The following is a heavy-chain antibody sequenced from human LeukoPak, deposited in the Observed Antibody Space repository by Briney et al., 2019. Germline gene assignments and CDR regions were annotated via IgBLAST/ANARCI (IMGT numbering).Heavy chain of an antibody. CDR2: IGTAGDT. CDR1: GFTFSSYD. J-gene: IGHJ6*02. CDR3: ARSFCTSATCSKGHFYYVMDV. Sequence: GGSLRLSCAASGFTFSSYDMHGVRQATGKGLEWFSAIGTAGDTYYPGSVKGRFTISRENAKNSLYLQMNSLRAEDTAVYYCARSFCTSATCSKGHFYYVMDVWGQGTTVTVSS. V-gene: IGHV3-13*04. D-gene: IGHD2-2*01.